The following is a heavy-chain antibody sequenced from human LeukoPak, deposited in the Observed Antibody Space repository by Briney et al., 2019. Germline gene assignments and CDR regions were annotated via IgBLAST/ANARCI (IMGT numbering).Heavy chain of an antibody. Sequence: SETLSLTCAVSGYPISSCYYWGWIRQPPGKGLEWIGSIYHSGSTYYNPSLKSRVTISVDTSKNQFSLKLSSVTAADTAVYYCARRSGIQLWLDWGQGTLVTVSS. CDR2: IYHSGST. CDR1: GYPISSCYY. J-gene: IGHJ4*02. D-gene: IGHD5-18*01. CDR3: ARRSGIQLWLD. V-gene: IGHV4-38-2*01.